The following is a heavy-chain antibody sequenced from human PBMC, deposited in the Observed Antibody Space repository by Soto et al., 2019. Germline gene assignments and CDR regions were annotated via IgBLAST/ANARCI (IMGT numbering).Heavy chain of an antibody. CDR2: INHSGST. V-gene: IGHV4-34*01. CDR3: ARTRDIVATIGPRFDP. J-gene: IGHJ5*02. Sequence: SETLSLPCTVSGGSIRDRDFYWGWLRQNPGKGLEWIGEINHSGSTNYNPSLKSRVTISVDTSKNQFSLKLSSVTAADTAVYYCARTRDIVATIGPRFDPWGQGTLVTVSS. CDR1: GGSIRDRDFY. D-gene: IGHD5-12*01.